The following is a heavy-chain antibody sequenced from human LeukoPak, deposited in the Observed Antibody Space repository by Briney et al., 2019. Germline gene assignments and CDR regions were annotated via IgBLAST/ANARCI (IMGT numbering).Heavy chain of an antibody. J-gene: IGHJ4*02. Sequence: GASVKVSCKASGYTFTSCGISWVRQAPGQGLEWMGWISAYNGNTNYAQKLQGRVTMTTDTSTSTAYMELRSLRSDDTAVYYCARGGYCTNGVCYIDYWGQGTLVTVSS. CDR1: GYTFTSCG. V-gene: IGHV1-18*01. D-gene: IGHD2-8*01. CDR3: ARGGYCTNGVCYIDY. CDR2: ISAYNGNT.